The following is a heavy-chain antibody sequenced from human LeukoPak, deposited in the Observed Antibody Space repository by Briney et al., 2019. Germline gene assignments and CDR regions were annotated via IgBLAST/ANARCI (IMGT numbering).Heavy chain of an antibody. V-gene: IGHV1-18*01. CDR1: GYTFTSYG. D-gene: IGHD3-9*01. CDR3: ARNVLRYFDWLPRQDY. J-gene: IGHJ4*02. Sequence: ASVRVSCKASGYTFTSYGISWVRQAPGQGLEWMGWISAYNGNTNYAQKLQGRVTMTTDTSTSTAYMELRSLRSDDTAVYYRARNVLRYFDWLPRQDYWGQGTLVTVSS. CDR2: ISAYNGNT.